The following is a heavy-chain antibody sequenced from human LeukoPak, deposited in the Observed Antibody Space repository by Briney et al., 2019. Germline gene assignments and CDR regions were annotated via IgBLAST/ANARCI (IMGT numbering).Heavy chain of an antibody. CDR3: ARGRLWFGELLLN. J-gene: IGHJ4*02. CDR1: GYTFTGYY. CDR2: INPNSGGT. D-gene: IGHD3-10*01. Sequence: GASVKVSCKASGYTFTGYYMHWVRQAPGQGLVWMGWINPNSGGTNYAQKFQGRVTMTRDTSIGTAYMELSRLRSDDTAVYYCARGRLWFGELLLNWGQGTLVTVSS. V-gene: IGHV1-2*02.